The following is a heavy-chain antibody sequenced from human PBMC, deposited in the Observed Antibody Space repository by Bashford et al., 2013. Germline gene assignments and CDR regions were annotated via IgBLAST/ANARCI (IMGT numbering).Heavy chain of an antibody. V-gene: IGHV1-2*02. D-gene: IGHD1-26*01. CDR1: GYTFSDYY. CDR3: ARDGPVVGVWNAFDV. CDR2: SNGDTGGT. J-gene: IGHJ3*01. Sequence: ASVKVSCKASGYTFSDYYLHWVRQAPGQGLEWMGWSNGDTGGTSYAQKFRGRVTMTRDTSISTAYMELSSLRSDDTAVYFCARDGPVVGVWNAFDVWGQGQWSPSL.